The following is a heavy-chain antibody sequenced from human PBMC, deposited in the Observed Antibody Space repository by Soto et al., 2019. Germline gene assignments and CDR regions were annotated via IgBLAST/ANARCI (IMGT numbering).Heavy chain of an antibody. CDR2: IYSSGST. J-gene: IGHJ5*01. V-gene: IGHV4-30-4*01. Sequence: SETLSLTCTVSGGSISSGDYYWSWISQPPGKGLEWIGYIYSSGSTYYNPSCKSRFTISVGTSNIQFSLNLSSVTAADTAVYDCARVSLWFDYWGQGTRVTVSS. CDR3: ARVSLWFDY. CDR1: GGSISSGDYY.